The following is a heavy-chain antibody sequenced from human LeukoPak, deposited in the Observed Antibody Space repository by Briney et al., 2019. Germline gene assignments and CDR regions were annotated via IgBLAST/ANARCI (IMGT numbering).Heavy chain of an antibody. D-gene: IGHD5-12*01. CDR1: GYTFTGYY. J-gene: IGHJ4*02. CDR2: INPNSGGT. CDR3: ARSPFMATIRGDLDY. Sequence: GASVKVSCKASGYTFTGYYMHWVRQAPGQGLEWMGWINPNSGGTNYPQKFQGRVTMTRDTSISTAYMELSRLRSDDTAVYYCARSPFMATIRGDLDYWGQGTLVTVSS. V-gene: IGHV1-2*02.